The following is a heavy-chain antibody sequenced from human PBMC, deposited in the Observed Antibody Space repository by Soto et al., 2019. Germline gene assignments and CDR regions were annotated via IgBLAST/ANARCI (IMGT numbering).Heavy chain of an antibody. CDR3: ARDRTNPLWFGELLSINWFDP. D-gene: IGHD3-10*01. J-gene: IGHJ5*02. CDR2: IIPIFGTA. V-gene: IGHV1-69*13. Sequence: SVKVSCKASGGTFSSYAISWVRQAPGQGLEWMGGIIPIFGTANYAQKFQGRVTITADESTSTAYMELSSLRSEDTAVYYCARDRTNPLWFGELLSINWFDPWGQGTLVTVSS. CDR1: GGTFSSYA.